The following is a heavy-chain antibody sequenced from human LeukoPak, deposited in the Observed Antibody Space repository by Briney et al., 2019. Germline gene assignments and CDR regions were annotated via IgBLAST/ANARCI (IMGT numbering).Heavy chain of an antibody. V-gene: IGHV3-7*01. CDR2: IKQDGSEK. CDR1: GFTFSNYW. Sequence: GGSLRLSCAASGFTFSNYWLTWVRQAPGQGLEWVANIKQDGSEKHYVDSVKGRFTISRDNAKNSLYLQMNSLRAEDTAVYYCARTYYYDRSAVFGYWGQGTLVTVSS. J-gene: IGHJ4*02. CDR3: ARTYYYDRSAVFGY. D-gene: IGHD3-22*01.